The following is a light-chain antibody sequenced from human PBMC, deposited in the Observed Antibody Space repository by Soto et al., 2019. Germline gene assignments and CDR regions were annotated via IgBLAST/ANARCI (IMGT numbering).Light chain of an antibody. CDR1: SSNIGRNT. Sequence: QSVLTQPPSASGTPGQRVTISCSGSSSNIGRNTVNWYQQLPGAAPKLLIYDNNQRPSGVPDRFSGSKSGTSASLAISGLQSEDEADYYCASWDDRLNGVFGGGTKVTVL. J-gene: IGLJ2*01. V-gene: IGLV1-44*01. CDR2: DNN. CDR3: ASWDDRLNGV.